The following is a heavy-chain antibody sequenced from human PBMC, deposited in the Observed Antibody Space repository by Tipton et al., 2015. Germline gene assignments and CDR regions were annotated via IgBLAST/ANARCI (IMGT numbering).Heavy chain of an antibody. CDR3: ARMDILGNWFDP. CDR1: GGSISNYY. D-gene: IGHD2-2*03. CDR2: IYTSGRT. J-gene: IGHJ5*02. Sequence: GLVKPSETLSLTCTVSGGSISNYYWSWIRQPAGKGLEWIGRIYTSGRTKYTPSLKSRVTMSLDTSTNHFSLRLSSATAADTAVYYCARMDILGNWFDPWGQGTLVTVSS. V-gene: IGHV4-4*07.